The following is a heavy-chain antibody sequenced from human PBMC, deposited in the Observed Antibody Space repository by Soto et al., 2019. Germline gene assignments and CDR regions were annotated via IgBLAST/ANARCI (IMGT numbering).Heavy chain of an antibody. CDR1: GFTFSSYD. J-gene: IGHJ6*02. CDR3: ARARVGYYDFWSGPSEGMDV. D-gene: IGHD3-3*01. V-gene: IGHV3-13*01. CDR2: IGTAGDT. Sequence: GGSLRLSCAASGFTFSSYDMHWVRQATGKGLEWVSAIGTAGDTYYPGSVKGRFTISKENAKNSLYLQMNSLRAGDTAVYYCARARVGYYDFWSGPSEGMDVWGQGTTVTVSS.